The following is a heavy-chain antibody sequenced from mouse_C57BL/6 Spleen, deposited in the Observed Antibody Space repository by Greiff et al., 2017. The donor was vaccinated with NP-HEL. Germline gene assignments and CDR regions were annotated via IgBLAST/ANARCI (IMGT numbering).Heavy chain of an antibody. CDR1: GYTFTSYT. CDR3: ARTAVVARFDY. D-gene: IGHD1-1*01. J-gene: IGHJ2*01. V-gene: IGHV1-4*01. Sequence: VQLVESGAELARPGASVKMSCKASGYTFTSYTMHWVKQRPGQGLEWIGYINPSSGYTKYNQKFKDKATLTADKSSSTAYMQLSSLTSEDSAVYYCARTAVVARFDYWGQGTTLTVSS. CDR2: INPSSGYT.